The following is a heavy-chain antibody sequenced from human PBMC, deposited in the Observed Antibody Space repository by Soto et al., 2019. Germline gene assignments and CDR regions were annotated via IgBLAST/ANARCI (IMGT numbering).Heavy chain of an antibody. Sequence: VQLVESGGGVVQPGRSLRLSCAASGFTFSSYGMHWVRQAPGKGLEWVAVISYDGSNKYYADSVKGRFTISRDNSKNTLYLQMNSLRAEDTAVYYCAKDNTGSGGSLHDYWGQGTLVTVSS. D-gene: IGHD2-15*01. J-gene: IGHJ4*02. V-gene: IGHV3-30*18. CDR1: GFTFSSYG. CDR3: AKDNTGSGGSLHDY. CDR2: ISYDGSNK.